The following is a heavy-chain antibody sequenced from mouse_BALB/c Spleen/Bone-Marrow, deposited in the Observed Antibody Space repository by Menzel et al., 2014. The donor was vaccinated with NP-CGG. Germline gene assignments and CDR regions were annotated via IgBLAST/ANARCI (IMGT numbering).Heavy chain of an antibody. D-gene: IGHD2-3*01. V-gene: IGHV14-3*02. CDR3: ARRGDGYHAWFAY. J-gene: IGHJ3*01. CDR1: GFNIKDTY. CDR2: IDPANGNT. Sequence: VQLQQPGAELVKPGASVKLSCTASGFNIKDTYMHWVKQRPEQGLEWIGRIDPANGNTKYDPKFQGKATITADTSSNTAYLQLSSLTSEDTAVYYCARRGDGYHAWFAYWGQGTLVTVSA.